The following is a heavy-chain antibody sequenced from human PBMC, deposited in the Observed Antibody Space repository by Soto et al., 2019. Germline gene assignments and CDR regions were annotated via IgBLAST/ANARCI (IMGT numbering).Heavy chain of an antibody. CDR1: GFRFSNYW. J-gene: IGHJ4*02. CDR2: IKEDASEK. V-gene: IGHV3-7*01. Sequence: EVQLVESGGGLVQPGGSLRLSCAASGFRFSNYWMTWVRQAPGKGLEWVANIKEDASEKYYVDSVKGRFTISRDNAEKSLYLQMNSLRADDTAVYYCATDVPRDISSYGWGQGTLVTVSS. CDR3: ATDVPRDISSYG. D-gene: IGHD2-15*01.